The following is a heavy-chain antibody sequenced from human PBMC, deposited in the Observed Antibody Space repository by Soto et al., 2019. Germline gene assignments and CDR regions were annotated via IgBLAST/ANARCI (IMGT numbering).Heavy chain of an antibody. J-gene: IGHJ4*02. V-gene: IGHV4-59*08. CDR2: VYYTGST. CDR1: GGSISTYY. CDR3: ARRSGSGWHDFDY. Sequence: QVQLQESGPGLVKPSETLSLTCTVSGGSISTYYWSWIRQPPGKALEWIGYVYYTGSTNYNSSLKSRVTIQVDTSKNHFSLKLTSVTAADTAMYYCARRSGSGWHDFDYWGQGTLVTVSS. D-gene: IGHD6-19*01.